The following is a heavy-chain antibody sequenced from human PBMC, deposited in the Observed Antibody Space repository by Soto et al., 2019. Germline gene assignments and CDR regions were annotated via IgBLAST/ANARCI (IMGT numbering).Heavy chain of an antibody. CDR3: AREPPRATAGLNYFDP. V-gene: IGHV1-18*01. J-gene: IGHJ5*02. CDR1: GYTFTNFG. Sequence: QVQLVQSGTGVKKPGASVKVSCKTSGYTFTNFGISWVRQAPGQGLEWMGWISAFNGHTHHAQKFQGRVTLTTDTSTTTAFLELRSLRSDDTAVYYCAREPPRATAGLNYFDPWGQGTLVSVSS. CDR2: ISAFNGHT. D-gene: IGHD6-13*01.